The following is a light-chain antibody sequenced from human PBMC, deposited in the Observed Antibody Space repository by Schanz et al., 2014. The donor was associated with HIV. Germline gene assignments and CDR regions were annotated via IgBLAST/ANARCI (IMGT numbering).Light chain of an antibody. V-gene: IGKV3-20*01. CDR3: QHYGDSRGT. CDR2: ATS. CDR1: HPVSSD. J-gene: IGKJ4*01. Sequence: EIVLTQSPGILSLSPGERATLSCRASHPVSSDLAWYKQKPGQAPRLLIYATSFRAAGIPDRFSGSGSETDFTLTISRLEPEDFAVYYCQHYGDSRGTFGGGTEVDIK.